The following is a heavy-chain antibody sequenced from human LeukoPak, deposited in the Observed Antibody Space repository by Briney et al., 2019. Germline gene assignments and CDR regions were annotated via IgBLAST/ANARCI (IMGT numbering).Heavy chain of an antibody. V-gene: IGHV4-4*09. J-gene: IGHJ3*02. Sequence: SETLSLTCTVSGSISSYYWSWIRQPPGKGLEWIGYIYTSGSTNYNPSLKSRVTISVDTSKNQFSLDLSSVTAADTAVYYCARQKCTSTSCLTKNAFDIWGQRDNGHRLF. CDR2: IYTSGST. CDR3: ARQKCTSTSCLTKNAFDI. CDR1: GSISSYY. D-gene: IGHD2-2*01.